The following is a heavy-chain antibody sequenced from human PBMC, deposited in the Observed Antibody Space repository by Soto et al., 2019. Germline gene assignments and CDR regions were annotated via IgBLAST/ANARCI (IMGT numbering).Heavy chain of an antibody. CDR2: ISYDGSNK. D-gene: IGHD3-16*01. J-gene: IGHJ6*02. Sequence: QVQLVESGGGVVQPGRSLRLSCAASGFTFSSYGMHWVRQAPGKGLEWVAVISYDGSNKYYADSVKGRFTISRDNYKTPLYLQMNSLRAEDTSAYYCAKDPSWQGVGYYCYGMDVWGQGTTVTVSS. CDR3: AKDPSWQGVGYYCYGMDV. V-gene: IGHV3-30*18. CDR1: GFTFSSYG.